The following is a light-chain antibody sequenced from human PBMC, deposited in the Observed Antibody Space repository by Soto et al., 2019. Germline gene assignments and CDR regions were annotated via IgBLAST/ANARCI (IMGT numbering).Light chain of an antibody. CDR2: DAS. J-gene: IGKJ4*01. Sequence: EIVLTQSPGALSLSPGERATLSCRASQSVNSQLAWYQQKRGQAHRLLIYDASSRATDIPDRFSGSGSGTDFTLTISRLEPEDFAVYYCQQCGSLPLTFGGGTKVEIK. CDR3: QQCGSLPLT. V-gene: IGKV3-20*01. CDR1: QSVNSQ.